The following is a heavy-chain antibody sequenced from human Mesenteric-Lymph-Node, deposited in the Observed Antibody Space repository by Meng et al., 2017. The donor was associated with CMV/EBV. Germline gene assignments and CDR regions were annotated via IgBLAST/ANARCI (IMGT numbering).Heavy chain of an antibody. V-gene: IGHV3-21*01. J-gene: IGHJ6*02. D-gene: IGHD3-3*01. Sequence: GESLKISCAASGFTFSSYSMNWVRQAPGKGLEWVSSISSSSSYIYYADSVKGRFTISRDNAKNSLYLQMNSLRAEDTAVYYCARASDFWSGRDFYAVLDVWGQGTTVTVSS. CDR3: ARASDFWSGRDFYAVLDV. CDR2: ISSSSSYI. CDR1: GFTFSSYS.